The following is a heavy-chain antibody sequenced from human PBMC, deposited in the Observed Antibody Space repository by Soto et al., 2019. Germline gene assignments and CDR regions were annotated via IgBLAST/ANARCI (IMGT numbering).Heavy chain of an antibody. CDR3: AKDVHYDSSGGLDY. J-gene: IGHJ4*02. D-gene: IGHD3-22*01. Sequence: GGSLRLSCTTSGFTFDDFAMSWVRQAPGRGLEWVSAISGGGGGKYYADSVKGRFIIARDNSKNTVYLEVNGLRTEDTAVYYCAKDVHYDSSGGLDYWGQGTLVTVSS. CDR2: ISGGGGGK. CDR1: GFTFDDFA. V-gene: IGHV3-23*01.